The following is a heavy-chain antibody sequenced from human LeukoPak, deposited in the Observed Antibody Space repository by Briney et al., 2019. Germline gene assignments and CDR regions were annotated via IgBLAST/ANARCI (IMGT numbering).Heavy chain of an antibody. Sequence: ASVKVSCKASGYTFTSYGISWVRQAPGQGLEWMGWISAYNGNTKYAQKLQGRVTMTTDTSTSTAYMEVRSLRSDDTAVYYCARDLYSGYDSLMDYWGQGTLLTVSS. J-gene: IGHJ4*02. D-gene: IGHD5-12*01. V-gene: IGHV1-18*01. CDR1: GYTFTSYG. CDR2: ISAYNGNT. CDR3: ARDLYSGYDSLMDY.